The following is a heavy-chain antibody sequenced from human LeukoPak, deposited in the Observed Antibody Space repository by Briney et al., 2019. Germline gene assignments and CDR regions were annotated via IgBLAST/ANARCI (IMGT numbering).Heavy chain of an antibody. V-gene: IGHV3-66*01. CDR2: IYDIGTT. J-gene: IGHJ6*02. CDR3: ARVCGTYPCYYGMDV. D-gene: IGHD1-26*01. Sequence: GGSLRLSCAASGFTVSTNYMTWVRQTPEKGLEWVSVIYDIGTTYYADSVKGRFTISRDNSKNTVYLQMNSLRVDDTAVYYCARVCGTYPCYYGMDVWGQGATVTVSS. CDR1: GFTVSTNY.